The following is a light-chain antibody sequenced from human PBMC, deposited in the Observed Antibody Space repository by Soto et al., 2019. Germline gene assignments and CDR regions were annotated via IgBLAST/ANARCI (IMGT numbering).Light chain of an antibody. CDR2: DAY. J-gene: IGKJ1*01. V-gene: IGKV3-11*01. Sequence: TQSPATLSVFPGERATLSCRASQSVATNLAWYQQKPGQAPRLLIYDAYNRATGIQARFSGSGSGTDFTLTISSLEPEDFAVYYCKQRSNWPGTFGQGTKVDIK. CDR1: QSVATN. CDR3: KQRSNWPGT.